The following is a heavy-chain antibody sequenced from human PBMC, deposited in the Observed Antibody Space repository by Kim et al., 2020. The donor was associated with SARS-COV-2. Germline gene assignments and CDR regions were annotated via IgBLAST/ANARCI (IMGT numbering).Heavy chain of an antibody. J-gene: IGHJ3*02. D-gene: IGHD3-22*01. V-gene: IGHV4-39*07. CDR3: ASDITMIVPDYAFDI. CDR1: GGSISSSSYY. Sequence: SETLSLTCTVSGGSISSSSYYWGWIRQPPGKGLEWIGSIYYSGSTYYNPSLKSRVTISVATSKNQFSLKLSSVTAADTAVYYCASDITMIVPDYAFDIWGQGTMVTVSS. CDR2: IYYSGST.